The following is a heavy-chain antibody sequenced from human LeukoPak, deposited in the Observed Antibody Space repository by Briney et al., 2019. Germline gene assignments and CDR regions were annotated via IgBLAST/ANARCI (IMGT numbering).Heavy chain of an antibody. J-gene: IGHJ3*02. CDR1: GGSISSGDYY. D-gene: IGHD6-19*01. V-gene: IGHV4-61*08. Sequence: SSETLSLTCTVSGGSISSGDYYWSWIRQPPGKGLEWIGYIYYSGSTNYNPSLKSRVTISVDTSKNQFSLKLSSVTAADTAVYYCATPSSRGAFDIWGQGTMVTVSS. CDR3: ATPSSRGAFDI. CDR2: IYYSGST.